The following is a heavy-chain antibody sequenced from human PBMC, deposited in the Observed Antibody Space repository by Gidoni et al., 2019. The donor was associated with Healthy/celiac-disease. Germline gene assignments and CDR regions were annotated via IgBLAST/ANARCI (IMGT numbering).Heavy chain of an antibody. CDR2: ISGSGGST. CDR3: AKEWSSSGWYGNTDY. J-gene: IGHJ4*02. Sequence: EVQLLESGGGLVQPGGSLRLSCPASGFTFRRYAMGWVRQAPGKGLEWVSAISGSGGSTYYADSVKGRFTISRDNSKNTLYLQMNSLRAEDTAVYYCAKEWSSSGWYGNTDYWGQGTLVTVSS. D-gene: IGHD6-19*01. V-gene: IGHV3-23*01. CDR1: GFTFRRYA.